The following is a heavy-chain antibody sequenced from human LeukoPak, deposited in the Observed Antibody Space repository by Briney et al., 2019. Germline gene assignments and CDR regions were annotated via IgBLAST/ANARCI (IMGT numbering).Heavy chain of an antibody. D-gene: IGHD4-11*01. V-gene: IGHV3-23*01. Sequence: GGSLRLSCAASGFSFSNFGMNWVRQAPGKGLEWVAVTVGGGDGTYYADSVKGRFTISRDNSNNTLYLQMNSLRAEDTAVYYCAKLTTSWGQGTLVTVSS. J-gene: IGHJ4*02. CDR3: AKLTTS. CDR2: TVGGGDGT. CDR1: GFSFSNFG.